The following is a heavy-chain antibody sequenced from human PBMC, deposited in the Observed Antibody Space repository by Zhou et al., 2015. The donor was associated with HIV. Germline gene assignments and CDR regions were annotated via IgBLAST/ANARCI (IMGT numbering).Heavy chain of an antibody. CDR2: MNPNSGNT. D-gene: IGHD3-10*01. J-gene: IGHJ6*02. Sequence: QVQLVQSGAEVKKPGASVKVSCKASGYTFTSYDINWVRQATGQGLEWMGWMNPNSGNTGYAQKFQGRVTMTRNTSISTAYMELSSLRSEDTAVYYCARGRIFGRTRNYYGMDVWGQGTTVTVSS. CDR3: ARGRIFGRTRNYYGMDV. V-gene: IGHV1-8*01. CDR1: GYTFTSYD.